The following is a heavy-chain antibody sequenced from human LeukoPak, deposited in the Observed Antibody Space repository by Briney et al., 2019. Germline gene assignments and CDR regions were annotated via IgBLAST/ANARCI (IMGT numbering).Heavy chain of an antibody. CDR1: GFIFSDYG. V-gene: IGHV3-30*02. Sequence: GGSLRLSCAASGFIFSDYGLHWVRQAPGKGLEWVAVIWSDGSNKYYTDSVKGRFTISRDNSKNTLYLQMNSLRAEDTAVYYCAKMRGPTVASAFDYWGQGTLVTVSS. J-gene: IGHJ4*02. CDR2: IWSDGSNK. D-gene: IGHD4-23*01. CDR3: AKMRGPTVASAFDY.